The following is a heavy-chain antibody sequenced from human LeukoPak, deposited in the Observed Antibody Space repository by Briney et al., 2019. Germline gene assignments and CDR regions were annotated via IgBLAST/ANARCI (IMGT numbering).Heavy chain of an antibody. CDR1: GFTFSSYA. CDR2: ISGSGGST. Sequence: GGSLRLSCAASGFTFSSYAMSWVRQAPGKGLEWVSAISGSGGSTYYADSVKGRFTISRDNSKNTLYLQMNSLRAEDTAVYYCAKERGYSGHDSWPFDYWGQGTLVTVSS. J-gene: IGHJ4*02. D-gene: IGHD5-12*01. V-gene: IGHV3-23*01. CDR3: AKERGYSGHDSWPFDY.